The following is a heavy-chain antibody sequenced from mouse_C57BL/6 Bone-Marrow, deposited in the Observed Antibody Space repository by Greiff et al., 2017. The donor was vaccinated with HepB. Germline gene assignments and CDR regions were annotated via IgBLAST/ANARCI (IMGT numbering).Heavy chain of an antibody. J-gene: IGHJ2*01. CDR1: GYTFTEYT. V-gene: IGHV1-62-2*01. CDR3: ARHEIYDGSSTYYFDY. CDR2: FYPGSGSI. Sequence: VQLQQSGAELVKPGASVKLSCKASGYTFTEYTIHWVKQRSGQGLEWIGWFYPGSGSIKYNEKFKDKATLTADKSSSKVYMEFSRLTSEDSAVYYGARHEIYDGSSTYYFDYWGQGTTLTVSS. D-gene: IGHD1-1*01.